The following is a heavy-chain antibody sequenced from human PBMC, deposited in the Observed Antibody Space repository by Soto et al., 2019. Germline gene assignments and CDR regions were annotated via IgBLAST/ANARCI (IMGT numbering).Heavy chain of an antibody. J-gene: IGHJ5*02. CDR1: GYAFTSYG. Sequence: ASVKVSCKASGYAFTSYGISWVRQAPGQGLEWMGWISAYNGNTNYAQKLQGRVTMTTDTSTSTAYMELRSLRSDDTAVYYCARGRAAERAWVDVDPWGHGSQVTVSS. V-gene: IGHV1-18*01. CDR2: ISAYNGNT. D-gene: IGHD6-25*01. CDR3: ARGRAAERAWVDVDP.